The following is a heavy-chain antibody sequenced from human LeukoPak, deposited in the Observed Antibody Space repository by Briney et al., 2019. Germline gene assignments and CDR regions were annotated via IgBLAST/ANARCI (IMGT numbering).Heavy chain of an antibody. Sequence: SQTLSLTCTVSGGSISSGGYYWSWLRQHPGKGLEWIGYIYYSGSTYYNPSLKIRVPITVDTSKLQFSRKLSSVTAAETAVYYCATGGGYSGDRYRLNAFDIWGQGTMVTVSS. CDR3: ATGGGYSGDRYRLNAFDI. D-gene: IGHD1-26*01. V-gene: IGHV4-31*03. J-gene: IGHJ3*02. CDR1: GGSISSGGYY. CDR2: IYYSGST.